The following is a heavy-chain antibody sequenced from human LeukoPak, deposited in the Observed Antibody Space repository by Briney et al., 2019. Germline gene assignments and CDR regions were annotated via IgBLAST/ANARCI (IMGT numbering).Heavy chain of an antibody. CDR3: ARESDFWXGYXLDY. V-gene: IGHV4-59*01. J-gene: IGHJ4*02. Sequence: SETLSLTCTVSGGSISSYYWSWIRQPPGKGLEWIGYIYYSGSTNYNPSLKSRVTISVDTSKNQFSLKLSSVTAADTAVYYCARESDFWXGYXLDYWGQGTLVTVSS. D-gene: IGHD3-3*01. CDR1: GGSISSYY. CDR2: IYYSGST.